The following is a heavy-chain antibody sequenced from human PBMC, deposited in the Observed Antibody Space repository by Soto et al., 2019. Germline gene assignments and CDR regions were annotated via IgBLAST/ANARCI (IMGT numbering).Heavy chain of an antibody. CDR3: ARDHFYGAIDF. D-gene: IGHD3-10*01. V-gene: IGHV3-7*01. CDR2: IKQDGSEK. J-gene: IGHJ4*02. CDR1: GFTFSSYW. Sequence: GGSLRLSCAASGFTFSSYWMSWVRQAPGKGQEWVANIKQDGSEKYYVDSVKGRFTISRDNAKNSLYLQMNSLRAEDTAVYYCARDHFYGAIDFWGLGTLVTVSS.